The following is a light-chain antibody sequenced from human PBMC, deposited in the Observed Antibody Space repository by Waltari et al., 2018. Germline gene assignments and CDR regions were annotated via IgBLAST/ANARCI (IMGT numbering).Light chain of an antibody. CDR1: SDTIGPKT. CDR2: NNN. CDR3: AAWDGRLDAWV. Sequence: QSGLTQPPSASGTPGQRVTTTCHGISDTIGPKTVNWYQHLPGTAPKPFIHNNNQGPSGVPDRFSGSKSGTSASLAISGLQSEDEADYYCAAWDGRLDAWVFGGGTKLTVL. V-gene: IGLV1-44*01. J-gene: IGLJ3*02.